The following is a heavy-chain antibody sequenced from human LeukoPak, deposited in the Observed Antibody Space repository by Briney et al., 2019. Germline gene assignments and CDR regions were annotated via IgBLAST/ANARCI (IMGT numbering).Heavy chain of an antibody. Sequence: PSQTLSLTCTVSGGSISSGGYYWRWIRQHPGKGLEWIGYIYYSGSTYYNPSLESRVTISVDTSKNQFSLKLSSVTAADTAVYYCAGSDRIYYYYYGMDVWGQGTTVTVSS. CDR3: AGSDRIYYYYYGMDV. V-gene: IGHV4-31*03. J-gene: IGHJ6*02. CDR2: IYYSGST. CDR1: GGSISSGGYY.